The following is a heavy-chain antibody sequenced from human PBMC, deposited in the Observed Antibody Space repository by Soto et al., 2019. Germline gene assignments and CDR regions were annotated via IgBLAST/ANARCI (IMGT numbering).Heavy chain of an antibody. CDR3: ARGSLTGWYFDY. CDR1: GGSFSGFY. Sequence: SETLSLTCAVYGGSFSGFYWSWIRQPPGKGLEWIGEVNHSGSTNYNPSLKSRVTISVDTSKNQFSLKLNSVTAADTAVYYCARGSLTGWYFDYWGLGTLVTVSS. CDR2: VNHSGST. V-gene: IGHV4-34*01. D-gene: IGHD6-19*01. J-gene: IGHJ4*02.